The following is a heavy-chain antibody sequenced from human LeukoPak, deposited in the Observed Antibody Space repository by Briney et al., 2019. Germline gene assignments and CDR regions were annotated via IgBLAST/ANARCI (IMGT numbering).Heavy chain of an antibody. CDR1: GFTFSSHW. Sequence: GGSLRLSCAASGFTFSSHWMHWVRQAPGKGLVWVSGISTDGSRPRYADSVNGRFTISRDNAKNTLYLQMNSPRAEDTAVYFCVRDGQGSTPLDYWGQGTLVTVSS. V-gene: IGHV3-74*01. CDR2: ISTDGSRP. J-gene: IGHJ4*02. D-gene: IGHD2-15*01. CDR3: VRDGQGSTPLDY.